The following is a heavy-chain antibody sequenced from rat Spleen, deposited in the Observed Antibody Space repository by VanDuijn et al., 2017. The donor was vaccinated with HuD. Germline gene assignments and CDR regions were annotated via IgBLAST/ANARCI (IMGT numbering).Heavy chain of an antibody. V-gene: IGHV5-31*01. CDR2: ISNTGGTT. D-gene: IGHD1-9*01. J-gene: IGHJ3*01. Sequence: EVQLVESGGGLVQPGRSLKLSCVASGFTFNNYWMTWIRQAPGKGLEWVASISNTGGTTNYPDSVKGRISISRDNAKSTLYVQLNSLRSEDTDTYFCTRGIYYGYNAFVYWGQGTLVTVSS. CDR3: TRGIYYGYNAFVY. CDR1: GFTFNNYW.